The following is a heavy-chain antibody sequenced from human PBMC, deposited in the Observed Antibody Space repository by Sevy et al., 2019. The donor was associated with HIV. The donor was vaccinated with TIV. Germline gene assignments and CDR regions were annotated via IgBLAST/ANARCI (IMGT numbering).Heavy chain of an antibody. CDR2: INHSGST. CDR1: GGSFSGYY. CDR3: AGGPGDRSGSYPPHFDY. D-gene: IGHD3-10*01. V-gene: IGHV4-34*01. Sequence: SETLSLTCAVYGGSFSGYYWSWIRQPPGKGLEWIGEINHSGSTNYNPSLKSRVTISVDTSKNQFSLKLSSVTAADTAVYYCAGGPGDRSGSYPPHFDYWGQGTLVTVSS. J-gene: IGHJ4*02.